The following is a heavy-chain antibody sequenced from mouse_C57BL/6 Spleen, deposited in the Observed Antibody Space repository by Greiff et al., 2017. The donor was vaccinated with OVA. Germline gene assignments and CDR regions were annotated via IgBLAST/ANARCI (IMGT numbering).Heavy chain of an antibody. J-gene: IGHJ4*01. V-gene: IGHV1-82*01. D-gene: IGHD2-3*01. Sequence: VQLQQSGPELVKPGASVKISCKASGYAFSSSWMNWVKQRPGKGLEWIGRIYPGDGDTNYNGKFKGKATLTAAKSSSTAYMQLSSLTSEDSAVYFGAREGVYDGYPYYAMDYWGQGTSVTVSS. CDR1: GYAFSSSW. CDR3: AREGVYDGYPYYAMDY. CDR2: IYPGDGDT.